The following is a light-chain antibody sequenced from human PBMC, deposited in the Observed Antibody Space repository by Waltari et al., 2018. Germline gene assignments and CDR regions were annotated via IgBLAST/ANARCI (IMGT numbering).Light chain of an antibody. Sequence: QSALTQPASVSGSPGQSTTISCTGPIYDVGGYNYVSWYQQHPGKAPQLLIYDVATRPSGVSDRFAASKSGNTASLTISGLQAEDEADYYCCSHRSGNTLGVFGGGTKLTVL. V-gene: IGLV2-14*03. CDR1: IYDVGGYNY. CDR3: CSHRSGNTLGV. J-gene: IGLJ2*01. CDR2: DVA.